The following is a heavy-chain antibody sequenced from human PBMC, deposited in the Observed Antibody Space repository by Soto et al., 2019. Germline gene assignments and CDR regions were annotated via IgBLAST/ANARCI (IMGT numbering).Heavy chain of an antibody. V-gene: IGHV3-7*03. CDR2: IKFDGSEK. D-gene: IGHD2-2*01. CDR3: VKDGGYCSSSTCYAPRNHYFDS. J-gene: IGHJ4*02. Sequence: GGSLRLSCEASGFTFSDYWVSWVRQAPGKGPEWVANIKFDGSEKQYVDSVRGRFTISRDNSRSSLSLQMNSLRAGDTAVYYCVKDGGYCSSSTCYAPRNHYFDSWGQGTLVTVSS. CDR1: GFTFSDYW.